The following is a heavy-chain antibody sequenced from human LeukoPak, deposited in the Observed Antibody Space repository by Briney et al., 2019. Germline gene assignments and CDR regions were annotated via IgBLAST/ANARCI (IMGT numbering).Heavy chain of an antibody. J-gene: IGHJ5*02. Sequence: SETLSLTCTVSGHSISSGYYWGWIRQPPGKGLEWIGSIDHSGRTYYNPSLKSRVTISVDTSKNQFSLKLSSVTAADTAIYYCARPLHCSSTTCYDWFDPWGQGTLVTVSS. CDR3: ARPLHCSSTTCYDWFDP. CDR1: GHSISSGYY. D-gene: IGHD2-2*01. V-gene: IGHV4-38-2*02. CDR2: IDHSGRT.